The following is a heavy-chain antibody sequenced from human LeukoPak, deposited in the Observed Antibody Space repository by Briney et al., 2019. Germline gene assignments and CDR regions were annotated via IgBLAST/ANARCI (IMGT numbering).Heavy chain of an antibody. V-gene: IGHV3-53*01. D-gene: IGHD5-12*01. CDR2: IYSGGST. CDR3: TTASVPDSGYDLREYSYGRLDY. J-gene: IGHJ4*02. Sequence: GGSLRLSCAASGFTVSSNYMSWVRQAPGKGLEWVSVIYSGGSTYYADSVKGRFTISRDNSKTTVYLQMNSLRAEDTAVYYCTTASVPDSGYDLREYSYGRLDYWGQGTLVTVSS. CDR1: GFTVSSNY.